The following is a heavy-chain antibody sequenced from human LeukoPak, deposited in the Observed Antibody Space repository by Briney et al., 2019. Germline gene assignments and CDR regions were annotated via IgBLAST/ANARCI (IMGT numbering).Heavy chain of an antibody. CDR3: ARDYYGSGIPHGMDV. J-gene: IGHJ6*02. CDR1: GFTFSSYW. V-gene: IGHV3-7*01. D-gene: IGHD3-10*01. CDR2: MKQDGSQK. Sequence: GGSLRLSCAASGFTFSSYWMSWVRQAPGKGLEWVANMKQDGSQKYYVDSVKGRFTISRDNAKNSLYLEMNSLRAEDTAVYYCARDYYGSGIPHGMDVWGRGTTVTVSS.